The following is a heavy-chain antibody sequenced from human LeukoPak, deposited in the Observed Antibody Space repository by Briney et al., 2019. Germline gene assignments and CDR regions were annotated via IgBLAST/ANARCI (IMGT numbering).Heavy chain of an antibody. CDR1: GGSISSYY. D-gene: IGHD4-17*01. CDR2: IYYSGST. V-gene: IGHV4-59*08. CDR3: ARHFLGRDGDGFRIDY. Sequence: PSETLSLTCTVSGGSISSYYWSWIRQPPGKGLEWIGYIYYSGSTNYNPSLKSRVTISVDTSKNQFSLRLSSVTAADTAVYYCARHFLGRDGDGFRIDYWGQGTLITVSS. J-gene: IGHJ4*02.